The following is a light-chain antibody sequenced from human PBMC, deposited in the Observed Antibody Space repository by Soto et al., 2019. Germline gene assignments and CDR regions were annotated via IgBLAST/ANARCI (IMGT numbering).Light chain of an antibody. CDR2: QVT. CDR1: GRDVGSYNL. CDR3: CSFAGSPWV. J-gene: IGLJ3*02. Sequence: QSALTQPASVSGSPGQSITISCSGTGRDVGSYNLVSWYKHHPGKAPKLIIYQVTKRPSGVSNRFSGSKSGNTASLTISWLQSADEADYYCCSFAGSPWVFSGGTKLTVL. V-gene: IGLV2-23*02.